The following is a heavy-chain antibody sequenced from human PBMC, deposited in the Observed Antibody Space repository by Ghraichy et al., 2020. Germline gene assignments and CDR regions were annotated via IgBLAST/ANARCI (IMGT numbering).Heavy chain of an antibody. CDR1: GFTFSSYS. J-gene: IGHJ4*02. CDR2: ISSSSSTI. CDR3: AILSEGPSYGSGDDY. Sequence: GGSLRLSCAASGFTFSSYSMNWVRQAPGKGLEWVSYISSSSSTIYYADSVKGRFTISRDNAKNSLYLQMNSLRDEDTAVYYCAILSEGPSYGSGDDYWGQGTLVTVSS. D-gene: IGHD3-10*01. V-gene: IGHV3-48*02.